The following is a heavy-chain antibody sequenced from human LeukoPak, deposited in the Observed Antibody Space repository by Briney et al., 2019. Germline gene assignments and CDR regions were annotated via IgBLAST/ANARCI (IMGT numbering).Heavy chain of an antibody. Sequence: PGGSLRLSCEASGFIFSDYYLSWIRQAPGKGLEWVAYISSSGSTVSLSDSVKGRFTISRDNAKNSMFLQMKSLRAEDTAVYFCSRDAVTHAGPIWCDPWGRGTPVRV. CDR2: ISSSGSTV. CDR3: SRDAVTHAGPIWCDP. CDR1: GFIFSDYY. V-gene: IGHV3-11*04. D-gene: IGHD2-21*02. J-gene: IGHJ5*02.